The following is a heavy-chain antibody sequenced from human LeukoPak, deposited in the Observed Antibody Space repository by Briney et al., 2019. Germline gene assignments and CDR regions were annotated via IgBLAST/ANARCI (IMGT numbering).Heavy chain of an antibody. CDR2: IIPIFGTA. Sequence: SVKVSCKASGGTFSSYAISWVRQAPGQGLEWMGGIIPIFGTANYAQKFQGRVTITADESTSTAYMELSSLRSEDTAVYYCARTEMTYYYDSSGYYFDYWGQGTLVTVSS. CDR1: GGTFSSYA. CDR3: ARTEMTYYYDSSGYYFDY. J-gene: IGHJ4*02. D-gene: IGHD3-22*01. V-gene: IGHV1-69*13.